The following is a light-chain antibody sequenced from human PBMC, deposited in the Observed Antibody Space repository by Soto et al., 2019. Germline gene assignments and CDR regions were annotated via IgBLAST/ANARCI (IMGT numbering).Light chain of an antibody. Sequence: QSVLTQPASVSGSPGQSITISCTGTSSDVGGYNYVSWYQQHPGKAPRLMIYEVTTRPSGVSNRFSGSKSGNTASLTISGLQPEDEADYYCSSYTTSTTLVFDGGTKLTVL. J-gene: IGLJ3*02. CDR3: SSYTTSTTLV. CDR1: SSDVGGYNY. CDR2: EVT. V-gene: IGLV2-14*01.